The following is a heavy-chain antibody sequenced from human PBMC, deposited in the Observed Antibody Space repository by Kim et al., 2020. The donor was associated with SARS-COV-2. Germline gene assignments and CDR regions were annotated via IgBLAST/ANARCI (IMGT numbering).Heavy chain of an antibody. CDR2: GAP. V-gene: IGHV4-31*02. J-gene: IGHJ5*02. Sequence: GAPYYNPSLKSRLTISIDTSKNHLSLKLSSVTAADTAMYYCARGVSWFAAWGQGTLVTVSS. CDR3: ARGVSWFAA.